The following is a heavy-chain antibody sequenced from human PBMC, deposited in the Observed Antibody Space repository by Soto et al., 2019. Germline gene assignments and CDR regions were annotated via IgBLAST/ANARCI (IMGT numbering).Heavy chain of an antibody. J-gene: IGHJ3*01. CDR2: VHHGGSI. D-gene: IGHD5-12*01. CDR3: ACSSGSYGEDAFDV. CDR1: GDSITSNEW. Sequence: PSETLSLTCVVSGDSITSNEWWSWVRQPPGKGLEWIGEVHHGGSINYKSSLKSRVSISVDKSKNQFSLTLRIVTAADTAVYYCACSSGSYGEDAFDVWSQGTLVTVSS. V-gene: IGHV4-4*02.